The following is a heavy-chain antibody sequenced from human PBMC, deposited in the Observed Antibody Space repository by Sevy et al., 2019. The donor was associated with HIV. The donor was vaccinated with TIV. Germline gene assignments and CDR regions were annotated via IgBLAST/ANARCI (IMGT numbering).Heavy chain of an antibody. CDR3: ARDRGLLPVWYFDL. V-gene: IGHV3-33*01. Sequence: GGSLRLSCAASGFSFSSYAMHWVRQAPGKGLEWVAVIWYDGSNRYFAGSVKGRFTISRDNSKNTLSLQMNSLRADDTAVYYCARDRGLLPVWYFDLWGRGTLVTVSS. CDR1: GFSFSSYA. J-gene: IGHJ2*01. D-gene: IGHD2-15*01. CDR2: IWYDGSNR.